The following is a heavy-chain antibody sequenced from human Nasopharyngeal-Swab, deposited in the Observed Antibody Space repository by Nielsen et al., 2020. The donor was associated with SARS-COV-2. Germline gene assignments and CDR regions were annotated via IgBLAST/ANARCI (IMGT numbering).Heavy chain of an antibody. CDR1: GFTFSNYA. CDR3: VKDSSGYEFDS. V-gene: IGHV3-64D*06. Sequence: GESLKISCSASGFTFSNYAMHWVRQAPGKGLEYVSAISSTGGNTYYTDSVKGRFTISRDNSKNTLYLQMGSLRVEDTAVYYFVKDSSGYEFDSWGQGTLVTVSS. D-gene: IGHD3-22*01. CDR2: ISSTGGNT. J-gene: IGHJ4*02.